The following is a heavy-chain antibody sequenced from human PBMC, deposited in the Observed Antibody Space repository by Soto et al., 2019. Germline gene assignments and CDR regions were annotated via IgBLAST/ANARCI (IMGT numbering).Heavy chain of an antibody. V-gene: IGHV1-3*01. CDR2: INAGNGNT. Sequence: ASVKVSCKASGYTFTSYAMHWVRQAPGQRLEWMGCINAGNGNTKYSQKFQGRVTITRDTSASTAYMELSSLRFEDTAVYYCARDFRWSLAVWGQGTLVTSPQ. J-gene: IGHJ4*02. CDR3: ARDFRWSLAV. CDR1: GYTFTSYA. D-gene: IGHD6-19*01.